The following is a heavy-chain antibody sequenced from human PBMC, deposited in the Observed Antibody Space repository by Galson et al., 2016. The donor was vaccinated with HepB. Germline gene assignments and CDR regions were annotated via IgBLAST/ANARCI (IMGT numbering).Heavy chain of an antibody. V-gene: IGHV3-9*01. J-gene: IGHJ6*04. Sequence: SLRLSCAASGFTFDDYVMHWVRQSPGKGLEWVSGISWKSGIIGYVDSVKGRFTISRDSAKNSLYLQMDSLRPEDTALYFCAKGGEDIRDSLLFRGQTFQHYYGMDVWGKGTTVTVSS. CDR2: ISWKSGII. D-gene: IGHD3/OR15-3a*01. CDR1: GFTFDDYV. CDR3: AKGGEDIRDSLLFRGQTFQHYYGMDV.